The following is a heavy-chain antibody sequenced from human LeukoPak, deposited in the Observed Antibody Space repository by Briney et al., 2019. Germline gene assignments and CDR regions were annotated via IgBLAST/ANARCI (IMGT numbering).Heavy chain of an antibody. V-gene: IGHV3-23*01. CDR2: VGDGGRDT. Sequence: GGSLRLSCAASGFSFSTYAMSWVRQAPGKGLDWVPTVGDGGRDTHYADSVKGRFTISRDDSNNTLYLQMNSLRADDTAVYYCAKALYGDYGPFHYWGQGTLVTVSS. D-gene: IGHD4-17*01. J-gene: IGHJ4*02. CDR1: GFSFSTYA. CDR3: AKALYGDYGPFHY.